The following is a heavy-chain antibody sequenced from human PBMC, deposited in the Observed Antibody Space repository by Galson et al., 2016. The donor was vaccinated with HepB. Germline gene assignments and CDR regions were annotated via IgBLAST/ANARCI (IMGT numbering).Heavy chain of an antibody. CDR2: IKQDGNET. CDR1: GFTFNVYW. CDR3: ARRFPRYDIWTDDYYYALDF. D-gene: IGHD3-9*01. Sequence: SLRLSCAASGFTFNVYWMTWVRQAPGKGLEWVANIKQDGNETPYVDSVKGRVTISRDNAKVPLHMEMNSLRAADTAVYCCARRFPRYDIWTDDYYYALDFWGKGTTVTVSS. V-gene: IGHV3-7*03. J-gene: IGHJ6*04.